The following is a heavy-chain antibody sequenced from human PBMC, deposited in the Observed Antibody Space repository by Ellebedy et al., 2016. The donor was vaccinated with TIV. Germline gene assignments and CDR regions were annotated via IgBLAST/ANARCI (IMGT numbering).Heavy chain of an antibody. CDR2: INPNSGGT. Sequence: ASVKVSCKASGYTFPDKFYMHWVRQAPGQGLEWMGWINPNSGGTNYAQKFQGRVTMTRDTSISTAYMELSRLRSDDTAVYYCARDPCSSTSCPWSDPWGQGTLVTVSS. V-gene: IGHV1-2*02. D-gene: IGHD2-2*01. CDR3: ARDPCSSTSCPWSDP. J-gene: IGHJ5*02. CDR1: GYTFPDKFY.